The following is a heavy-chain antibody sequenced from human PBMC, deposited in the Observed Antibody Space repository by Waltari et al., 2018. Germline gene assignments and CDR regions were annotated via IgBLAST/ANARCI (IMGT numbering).Heavy chain of an antibody. CDR1: GRSISRSSYY. V-gene: IGHV4-39*01. CDR3: ARHQDYYWFDP. CDR2: IYYSGST. D-gene: IGHD4-17*01. Sequence: QLQLQESGPGLVKPSETLSLPCTVSGRSISRSSYYCGLIRQPPGKGLEWIGSIYYSGSTYYNPSLKSRVTISVDTSKNQFSLKLSSVTAADTAVYYCARHQDYYWFDPWGQGTLVTVSS. J-gene: IGHJ5*02.